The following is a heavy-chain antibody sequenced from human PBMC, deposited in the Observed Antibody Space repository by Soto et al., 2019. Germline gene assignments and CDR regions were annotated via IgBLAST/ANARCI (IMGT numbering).Heavy chain of an antibody. CDR1: GFTFSSYH. J-gene: IGHJ4*02. D-gene: IGHD2-15*01. Sequence: GGSLRLSCGASGFTFSSYHTDWVRQAPRTGLEWVSYISSSGGSTNYADSVKGRFTISRDNSKNTLYLQMNSLRDEDTAVYFCAQDLGLVVVAASPFDYWGKGPLVTVSS. V-gene: IGHV3-23*01. CDR3: AQDLGLVVVAASPFDY. CDR2: ISSSGGST.